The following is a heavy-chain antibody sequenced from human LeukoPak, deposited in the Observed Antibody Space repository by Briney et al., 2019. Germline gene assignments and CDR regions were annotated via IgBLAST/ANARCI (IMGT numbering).Heavy chain of an antibody. J-gene: IGHJ4*02. V-gene: IGHV3-74*01. CDR1: GFSFSGHW. CDR2: ISPTGSTT. Sequence: GGSLRLSCTASGFSFSGHWMHWARRLPGKGLVWVSRISPTGSTTSYAGSVKGRFTVSRDNAKNTLYLQVNNLRAEDTAVYYCARGPNSNWSGLDFWGQGTLVTVSS. D-gene: IGHD6-6*01. CDR3: ARGPNSNWSGLDF.